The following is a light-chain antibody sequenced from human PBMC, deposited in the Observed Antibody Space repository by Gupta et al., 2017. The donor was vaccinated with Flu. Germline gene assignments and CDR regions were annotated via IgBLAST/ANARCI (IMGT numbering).Light chain of an antibody. Sequence: YRGERTTSNCKSSQNNGDRSDNKNLLGWYQQKPGQPPKLLIYWASTRESGVPDRFSGRGSGTDFTLTISSLQAEDVAVYYCQQDDATPWTFGQGTKVEIK. J-gene: IGKJ1*01. CDR3: QQDDATPWT. CDR1: QNNGDRSDNKNL. CDR2: WAS. V-gene: IGKV4-1*01.